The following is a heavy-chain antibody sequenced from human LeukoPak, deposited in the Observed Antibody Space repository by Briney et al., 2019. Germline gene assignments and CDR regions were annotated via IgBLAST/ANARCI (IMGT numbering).Heavy chain of an antibody. V-gene: IGHV1-46*01. CDR2: INPSCGST. Sequence: GASVKVSCKASRYTFTSYYLHWVRQAPGQGLEWMGIINPSCGSTSYAQKFQGRVTMTRDTSTSTVYMELSSLRSEDTTVYYCARDRGSSGYDGWFDPWGQETLVTVSS. CDR3: ARDRGSSGYDGWFDP. J-gene: IGHJ5*02. D-gene: IGHD5-12*01. CDR1: RYTFTSYY.